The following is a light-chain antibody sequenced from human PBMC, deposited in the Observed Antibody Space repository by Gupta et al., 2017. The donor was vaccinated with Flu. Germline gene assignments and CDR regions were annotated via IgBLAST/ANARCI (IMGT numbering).Light chain of an antibody. CDR3: QQYGSSSYS. CDR2: GAS. J-gene: IGKJ2*03. V-gene: IGKV3-20*01. Sequence: EIVLTQSPGTLSLSPGERATHSCRASPSVSSSYLAWYQQKPGQAPRLLIYGASSRATGIPDRFSGSGSGTDFTLTISRLEPEDFAVYYCQQYGSSSYSFGQGTKLEIK. CDR1: PSVSSSY.